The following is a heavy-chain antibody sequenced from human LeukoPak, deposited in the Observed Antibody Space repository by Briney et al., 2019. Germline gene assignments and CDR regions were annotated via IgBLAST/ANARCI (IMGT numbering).Heavy chain of an antibody. J-gene: IGHJ4*02. CDR3: ARGSVAAGHYFDY. Sequence: ASVKVSCKASGGTFSSYAVSWVRPAPGQGLERMGRIIPILGIANYAQKFQGRVTITADKSTSTAYMELSSLRSEDTAVYYCARGSVAAGHYFDYWGQGTLVTVSS. CDR1: GGTFSSYA. D-gene: IGHD6-13*01. V-gene: IGHV1-69*04. CDR2: IIPILGIA.